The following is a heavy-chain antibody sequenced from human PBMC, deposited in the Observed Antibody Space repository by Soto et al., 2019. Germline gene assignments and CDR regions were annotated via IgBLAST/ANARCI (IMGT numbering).Heavy chain of an antibody. J-gene: IGHJ4*02. D-gene: IGHD3-22*01. CDR3: AREEDDSSGYPDY. CDR2: ISYDGSNK. CDR1: GFTFSSYA. V-gene: IGHV3-30-3*01. Sequence: QVQLVESGGGVVQPGRSLRRSCAASGFTFSSYAMHWVRQAPGKGLEWVAVISYDGSNKYYADSVKGRFTISRDNSKNTLYLQMNSLRAEDTAVYYCAREEDDSSGYPDYWGQGTLVTVSS.